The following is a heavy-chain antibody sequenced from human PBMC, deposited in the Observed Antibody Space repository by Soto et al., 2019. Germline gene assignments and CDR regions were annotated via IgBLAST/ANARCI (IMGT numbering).Heavy chain of an antibody. CDR1: GYTFTRSG. D-gene: IGHD3-16*01. V-gene: IGHV1-18*01. J-gene: IGHJ6*02. Sequence: QVQLVQSGAEVKKPGASVKVSCKDSGYTFTRSGISWVRQAPGQGLEWMGWINGYNGNTNYAQKFQGRITMTTDTPTSTAYMELRSLTSDDTAVYCCARMGDVPYYYYGMDVWGQGTTVIVSS. CDR3: ARMGDVPYYYYGMDV. CDR2: INGYNGNT.